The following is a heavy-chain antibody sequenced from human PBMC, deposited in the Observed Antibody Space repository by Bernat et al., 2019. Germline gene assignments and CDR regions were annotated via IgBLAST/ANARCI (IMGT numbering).Heavy chain of an antibody. J-gene: IGHJ4*02. CDR3: AKDSSYMKVAGREEYYFDY. CDR1: GFTFSSYG. D-gene: IGHD6-19*01. Sequence: QVQLVESGGGVVQPGGSLRLSCAASGFTFSSYGMHWVRQAPGKGLVWVAFIRYDGSNKYYADSVKGRFTISRDNSKNTLYLQMNSLRAEDTAVYYCAKDSSYMKVAGREEYYFDYWGQGTLVTVSS. V-gene: IGHV3-30*02. CDR2: IRYDGSNK.